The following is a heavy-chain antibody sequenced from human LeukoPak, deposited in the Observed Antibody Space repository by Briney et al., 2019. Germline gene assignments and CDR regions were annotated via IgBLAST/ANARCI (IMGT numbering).Heavy chain of an antibody. CDR3: ARIPSDYYDFWSGYYDYYFDY. V-gene: IGHV4-34*01. Sequence: SETLSLTCAVYGGSFSGYYWSWIRQPPGKGLEWIGEINHSGSTYYNPSLKSRVTISVDTSKNQFSLKLSSVTAADTAVYYCARIPSDYYDFWSGYYDYYFDYWGQGTLVTVSS. CDR1: GGSFSGYY. D-gene: IGHD3-3*01. J-gene: IGHJ4*02. CDR2: INHSGST.